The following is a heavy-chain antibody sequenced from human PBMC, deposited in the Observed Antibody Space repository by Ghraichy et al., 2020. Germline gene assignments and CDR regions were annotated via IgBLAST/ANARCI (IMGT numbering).Heavy chain of an antibody. CDR1: GFTFSNYW. D-gene: IGHD6-19*01. Sequence: GGSLRLSCAASGFTFSNYWLHWVRHAPGKGLVWVSRIKSDGSDTPYADSVKGRFTISRDNAKNTLYLQMNSLRAEDTAVYYCAREQWLGQFDYWGQGTLVTVSS. V-gene: IGHV3-74*01. CDR3: AREQWLGQFDY. CDR2: IKSDGSDT. J-gene: IGHJ4*02.